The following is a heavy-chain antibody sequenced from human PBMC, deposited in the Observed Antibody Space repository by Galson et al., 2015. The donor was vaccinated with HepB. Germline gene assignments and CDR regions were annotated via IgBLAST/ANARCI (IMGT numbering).Heavy chain of an antibody. CDR2: IYSGGST. CDR1: GFTVSSNY. V-gene: IGHV3-53*04. D-gene: IGHD3-10*01. Sequence: SLRLSCAASGFTVSSNYMSWVRQAPGKGLEWVSVIYSGGSTYYADSVKGRFTISRHNSKNTLYLQMNSLRAEDTAVYYCARDRAGGSYYYGMDVWGQGTTVTVSS. J-gene: IGHJ6*02. CDR3: ARDRAGGSYYYGMDV.